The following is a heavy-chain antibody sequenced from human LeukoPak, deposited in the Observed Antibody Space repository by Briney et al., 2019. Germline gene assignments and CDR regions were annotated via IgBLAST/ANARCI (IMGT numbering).Heavy chain of an antibody. CDR3: AREALQSQSGKNAFDI. J-gene: IGHJ3*02. V-gene: IGHV4-34*01. D-gene: IGHD1-14*01. CDR1: GGSFSGYY. CDR2: INHSGST. Sequence: SETLSLTCAVYGGSFSGYYWSWIRQPPGKGLEWIGEINHSGSTNYNPSLKSRVTISVDTSKNQFSLKLSSVTAADTAVYYCAREALQSQSGKNAFDIWDQGTMVTVSS.